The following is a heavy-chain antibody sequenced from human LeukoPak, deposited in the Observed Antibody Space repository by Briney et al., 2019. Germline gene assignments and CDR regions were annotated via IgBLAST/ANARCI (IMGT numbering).Heavy chain of an antibody. Sequence: PGGSLRLSCAASGFTVSNNYMRWVRQAPGKGLEWVSLIYSNGRTDYTDSVKGRFSISRDNSKNTMYLQMNSLRAEDTAMYYCARDVDPWGQGTLVTVSS. V-gene: IGHV3-53*01. CDR2: IYSNGRT. CDR3: ARDVDP. J-gene: IGHJ5*02. CDR1: GFTVSNNY.